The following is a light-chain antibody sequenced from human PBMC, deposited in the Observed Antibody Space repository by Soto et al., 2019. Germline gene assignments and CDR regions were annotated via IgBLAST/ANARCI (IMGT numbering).Light chain of an antibody. CDR2: DAY. CDR3: QQRSNWIT. V-gene: IGKV3-11*01. CDR1: QSVSRY. Sequence: EIVLTQSPATLSLSPGERATLSCRASQSVSRYLAWYQQKAGQAPRPLIYDAYYRATGIPARFSGSGSGTDFTLTISSLESEDFAVYYCQQRSNWITFGQGTRLEN. J-gene: IGKJ5*01.